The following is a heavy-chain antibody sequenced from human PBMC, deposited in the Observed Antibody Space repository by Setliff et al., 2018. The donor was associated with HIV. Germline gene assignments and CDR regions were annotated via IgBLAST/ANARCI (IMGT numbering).Heavy chain of an antibody. CDR1: GFTFSSYS. CDR3: ASIELAAMVPVDY. J-gene: IGHJ4*02. CDR2: ISSSSSYI. V-gene: IGHV3-21*01. Sequence: GGSLRLSCAASGFTFSSYSMNWVRQAPGKGLEWVSSISSSSSYIYYADSVKGRFTISRDNAKNSLFLQMNSLRAEDAAVYYCASIELAAMVPVDYWGQGTLVTVSS. D-gene: IGHD5-18*01.